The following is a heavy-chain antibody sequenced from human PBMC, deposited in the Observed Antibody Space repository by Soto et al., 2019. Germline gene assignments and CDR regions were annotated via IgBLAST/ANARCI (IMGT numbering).Heavy chain of an antibody. J-gene: IGHJ4*02. V-gene: IGHV3-23*01. CDR3: AKEGRLASPVGDYFDS. CDR2: VGRFGNT. CDR1: GFPFPQYD. D-gene: IGHD3-10*01. Sequence: GGSLRLSCAASGFPFPQYDMNWVRRAPGKGLEWVAAVGRFGNTYYRDSVRGRFTISRDDSRNLVYLQMSRLMLDDTAVYFWAKEGRLASPVGDYFDSWGPGTLVTVSS.